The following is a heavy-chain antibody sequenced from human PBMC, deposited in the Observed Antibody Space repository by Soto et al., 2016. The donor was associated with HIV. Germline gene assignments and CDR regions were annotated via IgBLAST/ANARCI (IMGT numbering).Heavy chain of an antibody. D-gene: IGHD5-12*01. Sequence: QVQLQESGPRLVKPSETLSLTCTVSGGSMNTYYWSWIRQSPGKGLEWIGDVYYSGGATYNPSLKSRVTISVDTSKSQFSLRLSSVTAADTAVYYCARAAKQGFIVTTIFDFWGQGTLVTVSS. CDR1: GGSMNTYY. V-gene: IGHV4-59*01. CDR3: ARAAKQGFIVTTIFDF. CDR2: VYYSGGA. J-gene: IGHJ4*02.